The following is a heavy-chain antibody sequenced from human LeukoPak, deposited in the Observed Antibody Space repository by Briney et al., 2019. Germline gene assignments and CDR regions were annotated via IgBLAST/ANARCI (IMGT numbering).Heavy chain of an antibody. Sequence: GRSLRLSCAASGFTFSSYGMHWVRQAPGKGLEWVAVVSYDGSNKYYADSVKGRSTISRDNSKNTLYLQMNSLRAEDTAMYYCAKDRVAVAGSDYWGQGTLVTVSS. V-gene: IGHV3-30*18. J-gene: IGHJ4*02. CDR3: AKDRVAVAGSDY. CDR1: GFTFSSYG. D-gene: IGHD6-19*01. CDR2: VSYDGSNK.